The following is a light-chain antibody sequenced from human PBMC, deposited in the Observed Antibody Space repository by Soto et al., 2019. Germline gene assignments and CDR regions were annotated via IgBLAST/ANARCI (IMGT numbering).Light chain of an antibody. Sequence: HSALTQPASVSASPGQSTTISCTGTSSDVGAYNYVSWYQRHPGKAPKLLIFEVSYRPSGVSSRFSGSKSGNTASLTISGLQAEDEADYYCSSYTNTNTRVFGSGTKVTVL. V-gene: IGLV2-14*01. CDR1: SSDVGAYNY. CDR2: EVS. J-gene: IGLJ1*01. CDR3: SSYTNTNTRV.